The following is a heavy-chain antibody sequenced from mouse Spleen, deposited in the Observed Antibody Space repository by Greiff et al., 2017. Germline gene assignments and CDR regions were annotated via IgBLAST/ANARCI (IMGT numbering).Heavy chain of an antibody. Sequence: EVKLEESGGGLVQPGGSMKLSCVASGFTFSNYWMNWVRQSPEQGLEWVAQIRLKSDNYATHYAESVKGRFTITRDDSKSSVYLQMNNLRAGDTGSYCCPDWDEGFAYWGQGTLVTVSA. J-gene: IGHJ3*01. D-gene: IGHD4-1*01. CDR3: PDWDEGFAY. CDR2: IRLKSDNYAT. V-gene: IGHV6-3*01. CDR1: GFTFSNYW.